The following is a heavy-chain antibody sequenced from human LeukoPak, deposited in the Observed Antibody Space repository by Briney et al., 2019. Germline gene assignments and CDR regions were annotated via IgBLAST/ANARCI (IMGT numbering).Heavy chain of an antibody. V-gene: IGHV1-2*02. CDR3: ARDHIPGIAVAGTLDN. CDR2: INPHSGGT. J-gene: IGHJ4*02. D-gene: IGHD6-19*01. CDR1: GNTFIAYY. Sequence: ASVKVSCKASGNTFIAYYMHWVRQAPGQGLEWMGWINPHSGGTNYAQKFQGRVTMTRDTSISTAYMELTRLRPDDTAVYYCARDHIPGIAVAGTLDNWGQGTLVTVSS.